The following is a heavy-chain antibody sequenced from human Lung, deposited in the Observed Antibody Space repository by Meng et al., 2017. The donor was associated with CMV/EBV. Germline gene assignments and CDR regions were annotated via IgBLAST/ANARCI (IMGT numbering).Heavy chain of an antibody. D-gene: IGHD5-12*01. J-gene: IGHJ6*02. CDR3: ARGGYSDYDVRGSDYYYGMDV. Sequence: ASXXVSXKASGYTFISYGISWVRQAPGQGLEWMGWISADNGRTNYAQKFQGRVTMTTDTSTNTAYTELRSLRSDDTAVYFCARGGYSDYDVRGSDYYYGMDVWXQGTTVTVSS. CDR2: ISADNGRT. CDR1: GYTFISYG. V-gene: IGHV1-18*01.